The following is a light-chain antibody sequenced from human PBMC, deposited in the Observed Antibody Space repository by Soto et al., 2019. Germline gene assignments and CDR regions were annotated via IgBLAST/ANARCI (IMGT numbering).Light chain of an antibody. J-gene: IGLJ1*01. Sequence: QSVLTQPASVSGSPGQSIAISCTGTSSDVGGYNYVSWYQHHPDKVPKLIIYDVNNRPSGVSDRFSGSKSGNTASLTISGLQAEDEADYYCSSFTSTACYVFGSGTKLTVL. CDR1: SSDVGGYNY. V-gene: IGLV2-14*03. CDR2: DVN. CDR3: SSFTSTACYV.